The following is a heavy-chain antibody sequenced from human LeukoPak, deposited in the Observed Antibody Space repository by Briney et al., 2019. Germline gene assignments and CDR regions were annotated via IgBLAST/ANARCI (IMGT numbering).Heavy chain of an antibody. CDR3: TRGGELMNF. J-gene: IGHJ4*02. CDR2: IYYSGST. V-gene: IGHV4-59*08. CDR1: GGSISSYY. D-gene: IGHD1-26*01. Sequence: SETLSLTCTVSGGSISSYYWSWIRQPPGKGLEWIGYIYYSGSTNYNSSLKSRVTISIDASNNQFSLRLSSVTAADTAVYYCTRGGELMNFWGQGTLVTVSS.